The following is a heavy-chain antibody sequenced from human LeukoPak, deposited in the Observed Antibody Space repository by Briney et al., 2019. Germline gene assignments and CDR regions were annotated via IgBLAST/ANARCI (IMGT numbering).Heavy chain of an antibody. J-gene: IGHJ4*02. CDR1: GFTFRRYG. Sequence: GGSLRLSCVASGFTFRRYGLHWVRQAPGKGLEWVALIRSDGSSKNYADSVKGRFTISRDASKNTVYLQMNSLRAEDTAVYSCAKWSGDYPSYYLDYWGQGTLVTVSS. CDR3: AKWSGDYPSYYLDY. D-gene: IGHD4-17*01. V-gene: IGHV3-30*02. CDR2: IRSDGSSK.